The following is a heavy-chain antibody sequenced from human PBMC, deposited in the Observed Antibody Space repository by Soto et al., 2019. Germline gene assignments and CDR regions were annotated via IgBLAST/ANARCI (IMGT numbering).Heavy chain of an antibody. CDR3: AREGYSYAYFDF. V-gene: IGHV4-4*07. CDR1: GGSISSYY. J-gene: IGHJ4*02. CDR2: IYTSGST. Sequence: SETLSLTCTVSGGSISSYYWSWIRQPAGKGLEWIGRIYTSGSTNYNPSLKSRVTISLDTSKSQFSLRLSSVTAADTAVYYCAREGYSYAYFDFWGQGSLVTVSS. D-gene: IGHD5-18*01.